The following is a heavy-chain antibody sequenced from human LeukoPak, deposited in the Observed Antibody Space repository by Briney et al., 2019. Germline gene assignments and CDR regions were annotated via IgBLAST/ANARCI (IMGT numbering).Heavy chain of an antibody. Sequence: GGSLRLSCAASGFTFDDYAMHWVRQAPGKGVEWVSGISWNSGSIGYADSVKGRFTISRNNAKNSLYLQMNSLRAEDTALYYCAKSGQQWLGNFDYWGQGTLVTVYS. V-gene: IGHV3-9*01. J-gene: IGHJ4*02. CDR3: AKSGQQWLGNFDY. CDR1: GFTFDDYA. CDR2: ISWNSGSI. D-gene: IGHD6-19*01.